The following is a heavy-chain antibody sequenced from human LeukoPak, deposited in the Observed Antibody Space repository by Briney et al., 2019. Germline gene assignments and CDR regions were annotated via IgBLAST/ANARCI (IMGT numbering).Heavy chain of an antibody. CDR3: ARDRPYYDILTGYAFDY. CDR1: GYTFTGYY. J-gene: IGHJ4*02. V-gene: IGHV1-2*02. Sequence: ASVKVSCKASGYTFTGYYIHWVRQAPGQGLEWMGWLHPNSGGTNYAQKLQGRVTMTTDTSTSTAYMELRSLRSDDTAVYYCARDRPYYDILTGYAFDYWGQGTLVTVSS. D-gene: IGHD3-9*01. CDR2: LHPNSGGT.